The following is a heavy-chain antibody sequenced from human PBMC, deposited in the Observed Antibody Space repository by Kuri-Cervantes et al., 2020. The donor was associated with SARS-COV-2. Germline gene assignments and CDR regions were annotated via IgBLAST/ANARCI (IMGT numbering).Heavy chain of an antibody. CDR3: AREGPHSSSSEVDY. D-gene: IGHD6-6*01. J-gene: IGHJ4*02. CDR1: GFTFGNYA. Sequence: LSLTCAASGFTFGNYAMHWVRQAPGKGLEWVAIISYDGTTLYQNSVKGRFTISRDNSRNTVYLQMNSLRREDTAIYYYAREGPHSSSSEVDYWGQGTLVTVSS. CDR2: ISYDGTTL. V-gene: IGHV3-30*04.